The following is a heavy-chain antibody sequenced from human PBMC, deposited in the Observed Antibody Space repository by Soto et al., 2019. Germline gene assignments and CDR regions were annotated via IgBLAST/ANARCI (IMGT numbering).Heavy chain of an antibody. J-gene: IGHJ4*02. V-gene: IGHV4-61*01. Sequence: PWATLSLSCTVSSSSVNPAPYSWSLIRQPQGKGLDWIGYIYYSASADYKPSLKGPVRISLDTSKNQFSVNRSSVTATDTAFYYCARDHHSLHDSSAYYPYFDYWGQGTMVTDSS. CDR2: IYYSASA. CDR1: SSSVNPAPYS. CDR3: ARDHHSLHDSSAYYPYFDY. D-gene: IGHD3-22*01.